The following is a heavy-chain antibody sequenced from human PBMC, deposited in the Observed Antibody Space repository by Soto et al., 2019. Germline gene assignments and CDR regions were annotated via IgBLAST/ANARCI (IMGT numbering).Heavy chain of an antibody. D-gene: IGHD6-13*01. CDR2: ILYDGSNK. CDR3: AKDQAAAAAGHDY. Sequence: QVQLVESGGGVVQPGRSLRLSCAASGFTFSSYAMHWVRQAPGKGLEWVALILYDGSNKYYADSVKGRFTISRDNSKNTLYLQMNSLRAEDTAVYYCAKDQAAAAAGHDYWGQGTLVTVSS. J-gene: IGHJ4*02. CDR1: GFTFSSYA. V-gene: IGHV3-30-3*01.